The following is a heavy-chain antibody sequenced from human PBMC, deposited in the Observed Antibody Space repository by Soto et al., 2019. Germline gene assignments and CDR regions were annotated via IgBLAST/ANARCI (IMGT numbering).Heavy chain of an antibody. CDR2: ISAYNGST. V-gene: IGHV1-18*01. D-gene: IGHD2-2*01. Sequence: QVQLVQSGGEVKKPGASVKVSCKASGYTFTMYGITWVRQAPGQGLEWLGWISAYNGSTNYAQKLQGRVTMTTDTSTGNGYMGLSSLRSDDTAVYFCARLRGGYQPLSPRAYFYSMDVWGQGTTVTVSS. CDR1: GYTFTMYG. CDR3: ARLRGGYQPLSPRAYFYSMDV. J-gene: IGHJ6*02.